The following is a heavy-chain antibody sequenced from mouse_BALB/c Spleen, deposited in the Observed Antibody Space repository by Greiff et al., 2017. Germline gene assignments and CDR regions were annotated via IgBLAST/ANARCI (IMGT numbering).Heavy chain of an antibody. CDR3: AREGGNYAWFAY. V-gene: IGHV1S137*01. CDR2: ISTYYGDA. D-gene: IGHD2-1*01. J-gene: IGHJ3*01. Sequence: LVESGAELVRPGVSVKISCKGSGYTFTDYAMHWVKQSHAKSLEWIGVISTYYGDASYNQKFKGKATMTVDKSSSTAYMELARLTSEDSAIYYCAREGGNYAWFAYWGQGTLVTVSA. CDR1: GYTFTDYA.